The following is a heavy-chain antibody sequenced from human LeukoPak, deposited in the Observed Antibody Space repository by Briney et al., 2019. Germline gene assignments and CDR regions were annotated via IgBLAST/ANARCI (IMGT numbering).Heavy chain of an antibody. D-gene: IGHD3-3*01. Sequence: GGTLRLSCAASGFTFSSYGMSWVRQAPGKGLEWVSAISGSGGSTYYADSVKGRFTISRDNSKNTLYLQMNSLRAEDTAVYYCASSRMTIYGVVNDAFDIWGQGTMVTVSS. CDR2: ISGSGGST. V-gene: IGHV3-23*01. J-gene: IGHJ3*02. CDR3: ASSRMTIYGVVNDAFDI. CDR1: GFTFSSYG.